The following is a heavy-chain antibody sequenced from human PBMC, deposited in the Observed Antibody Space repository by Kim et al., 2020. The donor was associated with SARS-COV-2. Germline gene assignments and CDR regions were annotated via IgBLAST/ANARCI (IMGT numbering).Heavy chain of an antibody. Sequence: GGSLRLSCAASGFTFSSYAMSWVRQAPGKGLEWVSAISGSGGSTYYADSVKGRFTISRDNSKNTLYLQMNSLRAEDTAVYYCAKDMMFRGVIYDAFDIWGHGTMLTVSS. J-gene: IGHJ3*02. CDR3: AKDMMFRGVIYDAFDI. V-gene: IGHV3-23*01. CDR2: ISGSGGST. D-gene: IGHD3-10*01. CDR1: GFTFSSYA.